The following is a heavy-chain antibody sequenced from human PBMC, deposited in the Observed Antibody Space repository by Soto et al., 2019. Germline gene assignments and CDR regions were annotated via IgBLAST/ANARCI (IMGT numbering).Heavy chain of an antibody. Sequence: QVQLQQWGAGLLKPSETLSLTCAVYGGSFSGYYWSWIRQPPGKGLEWIGESNHSGSTNYNPSLKSRVTRAVETSMNQFSLELSSVTAADTAQYDCARGSRLLPRGWFDPRCQGTLVTVSS. V-gene: IGHV4-34*01. D-gene: IGHD3-22*01. CDR1: GGSFSGYY. CDR2: SNHSGST. CDR3: ARGSRLLPRGWFDP. J-gene: IGHJ5*02.